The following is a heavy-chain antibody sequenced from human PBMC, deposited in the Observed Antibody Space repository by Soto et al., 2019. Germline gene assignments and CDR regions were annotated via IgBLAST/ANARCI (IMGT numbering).Heavy chain of an antibody. Sequence: HVQLVESGGGVFHPGTSLRLSCEHSGLTFNTSGMHRVRQVPGRGLEWGAVISYAGATKYYGDNVKGRFAVSRDNSKNTLFLYINSLRAEDTVLYYCATKARVTNKLYYGMDVWGHGTKLTGAS. CDR3: ATKARVTNKLYYGMDV. CDR2: ISYAGATK. J-gene: IGHJ6*02. CDR1: GLTFNTSG. D-gene: IGHD3-10*01. V-gene: IGHV3-30*03.